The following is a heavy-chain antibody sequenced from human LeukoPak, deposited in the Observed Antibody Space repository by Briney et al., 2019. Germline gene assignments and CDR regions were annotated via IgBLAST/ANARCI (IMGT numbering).Heavy chain of an antibody. V-gene: IGHV3-11*04. D-gene: IGHD1-20*01. J-gene: IGHJ3*02. CDR1: GFTFSDYY. CDR3: ARCGSITGSSDDAFDI. Sequence: GGSLRLSCAASGFTFSDYYMSWIRQAPGKGLEWVSYISSSGSTIYYADSVKGRFTISRDNSKNTLYLQMSSLRADDTAVYYCARCGSITGSSDDAFDIWGQGTMVTVSS. CDR2: ISSSGSTI.